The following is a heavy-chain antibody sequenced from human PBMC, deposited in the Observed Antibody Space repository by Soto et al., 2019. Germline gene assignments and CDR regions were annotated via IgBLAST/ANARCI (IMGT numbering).Heavy chain of an antibody. CDR3: ARDQVATNY. D-gene: IGHD1-1*01. CDR2: IYSDDST. CDR1: GFIVSDKY. J-gene: IGHJ4*02. Sequence: GGSLRLSCAASGFIVSDKYMSWVRQAPGKGLEWVPVIYSDDSTYYADSVKGRFAISRDNSRNTLYLQMNSLRVDDTAVYYCARDQVATNYWGQGTLVTVSS. V-gene: IGHV3-53*01.